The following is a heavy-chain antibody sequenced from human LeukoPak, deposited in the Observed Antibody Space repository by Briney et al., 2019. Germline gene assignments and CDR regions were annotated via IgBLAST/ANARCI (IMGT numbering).Heavy chain of an antibody. V-gene: IGHV1-69*06. CDR2: IIPIFGTA. CDR1: GGTFSIYA. CDR3: AREYYYDSSGYFPFDY. Sequence: ASVKASCKASGGTFSIYAIRWVRQAPGQGLEWMGRIIPIFGTANYAQTFQGRVTITADKSTSTAYMELSSLRSEDTAVYYCAREYYYDSSGYFPFDYWGQGTLVTVSS. D-gene: IGHD3-22*01. J-gene: IGHJ4*02.